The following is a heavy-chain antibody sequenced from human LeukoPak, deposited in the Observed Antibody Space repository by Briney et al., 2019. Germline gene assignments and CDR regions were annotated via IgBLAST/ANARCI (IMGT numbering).Heavy chain of an antibody. CDR2: IKQDESEK. CDR3: ARALDSSSSRYQAFEE. J-gene: IGHJ4*02. V-gene: IGHV3-7*01. CDR1: GFTFSNYW. Sequence: GGSLRLSCSAAGFTFSNYWMSWVRQAPGKGLEWVANIKQDESEKYYVDSVKGRFTISRDNAKSSLYLQMNSLRAEDTAVYYCARALDSSSSRYQAFEEWGQGTLVTVS. D-gene: IGHD2-2*01.